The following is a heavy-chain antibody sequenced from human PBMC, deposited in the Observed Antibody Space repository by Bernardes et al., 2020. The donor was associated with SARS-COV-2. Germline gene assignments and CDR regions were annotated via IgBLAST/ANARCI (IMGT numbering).Heavy chain of an antibody. D-gene: IGHD6-19*01. CDR2: IYYSGST. CDR3: AGSIYSSGWYGHY. J-gene: IGHJ4*02. V-gene: IGHV4-59*01. Sequence: SETLSLTCTVSGGSISSYYWSWIRQPPGKGLEWIGYIYYSGSTNYNPSLKSRVTISVDTSKNQFSLKLSSVTAADTAVYYCAGSIYSSGWYGHYWGQGTLVTVSS. CDR1: GGSISSYY.